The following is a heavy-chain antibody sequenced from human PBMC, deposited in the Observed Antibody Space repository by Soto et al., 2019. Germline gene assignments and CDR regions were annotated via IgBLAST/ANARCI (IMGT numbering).Heavy chain of an antibody. CDR1: GLSLSRSGVG. CDR3: AHSRGPLKY. J-gene: IGHJ1*01. Sequence: QITLKESGPTLVSPTQTLTLTCTLSGLSLSRSGVGVSWIRQSPGQVLEWLAVIYWDYDKRYSPSLRNRLTIAKYISENQLVLTLTNMDPVDKGTYYCAHSRGPLKYWGQGTLVTVSS. CDR2: IYWDYDK. D-gene: IGHD3-10*01. V-gene: IGHV2-5*02.